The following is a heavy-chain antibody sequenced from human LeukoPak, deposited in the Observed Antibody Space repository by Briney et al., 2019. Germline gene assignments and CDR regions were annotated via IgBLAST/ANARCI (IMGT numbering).Heavy chain of an antibody. J-gene: IGHJ4*02. Sequence: SETLSLSCTVSGGSFDNSYCLTWVRQPPGERPEWVGAIYSPEFTHHTPSFISRALIPGDRSTNLSSLKLSSVIAPDTAVYYCARGSDDYKLGNLWGQGTLVTVSS. CDR1: GGSFDNSYC. CDR3: ARGSDDYKLGNL. V-gene: IGHV4-39*01. D-gene: IGHD5-24*01. CDR2: IYSPEFT.